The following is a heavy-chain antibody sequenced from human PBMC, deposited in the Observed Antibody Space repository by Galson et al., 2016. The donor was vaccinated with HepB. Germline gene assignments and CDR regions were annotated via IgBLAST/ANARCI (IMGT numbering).Heavy chain of an antibody. CDR1: GDSISNVGRH. CDR2: IHSSGTS. V-gene: IGHV4-39*01. Sequence: SETLSLTCSVSGDSISNVGRHWGWFRQSPVMGLEYIGSIHSSGTSYYNPSLASRVTISVDTSKNQFSLKVRSATAADTAVYHCARHGRDCSSTSCSQLDPWGQGILVTVSS. CDR3: ARHGRDCSSTSCSQLDP. J-gene: IGHJ5*02. D-gene: IGHD2-2*01.